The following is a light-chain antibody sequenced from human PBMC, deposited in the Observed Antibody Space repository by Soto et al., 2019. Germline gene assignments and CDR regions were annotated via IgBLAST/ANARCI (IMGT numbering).Light chain of an antibody. CDR3: QQYGGSPPKYT. Sequence: EIVLTQSPGTLSLSPGERVALSSRASQSVSSTSIAWYQQKPGQAPRLLIYDSSSRATDIPDRFSGSGSGTDFTLTISRLEPEDFAVYYCQQYGGSPPKYTFGQGTKLEI. V-gene: IGKV3-20*01. CDR2: DSS. CDR1: QSVSSTS. J-gene: IGKJ2*01.